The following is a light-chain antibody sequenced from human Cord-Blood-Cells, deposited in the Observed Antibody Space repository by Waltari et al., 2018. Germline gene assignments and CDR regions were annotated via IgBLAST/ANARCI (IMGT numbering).Light chain of an antibody. V-gene: IGLV5-45*02. CDR2: YNSDSDK. CDR1: LCTNVGTYR. J-gene: IGLJ2*01. Sequence: QAVLTQPSSLSASPGASASLTCTFSLCTNVGTYRIYWYQQKPGSPPQYLQRYNSDSDKQQGSGVPSRFSGSKDASANAGILLISGLQSEDEAYYYCMIWHSSAVVFGGGTKLTVL. CDR3: MIWHSSAVV.